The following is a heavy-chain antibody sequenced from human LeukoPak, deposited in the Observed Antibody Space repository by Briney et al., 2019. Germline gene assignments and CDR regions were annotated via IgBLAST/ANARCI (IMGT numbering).Heavy chain of an antibody. J-gene: IGHJ4*02. CDR2: INSDGSIT. CDR3: ARLSGSFLDY. V-gene: IGHV3-74*01. CDR1: GFSFSNYW. D-gene: IGHD1-26*01. Sequence: PGGSLRLSCAASGFSFSNYWIHWVRQVPGKGPVWVPRINSDGSITSYADSVKGRFTISRDNAKNTLYLQMNSLRAEDTAVYYCARLSGSFLDYWGQGTLVTVSS.